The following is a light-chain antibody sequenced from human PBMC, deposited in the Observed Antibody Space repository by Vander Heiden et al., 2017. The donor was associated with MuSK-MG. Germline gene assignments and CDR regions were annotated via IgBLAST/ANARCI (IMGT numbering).Light chain of an antibody. Sequence: DVVVTQTPLSLSATPRQPAATSCKSSQSLLHRDGKTCLYWYLQKPGQPPQLLIYGVSSRFSGVPDRFSGSGSGTDFTLRISRVEAADVGVYYCRQSGQLPYTFGQGTKMEI. V-gene: IGKV2D-29*01. J-gene: IGKJ2*01. CDR3: RQSGQLPYT. CDR1: QSLLHRDGKTC. CDR2: GVS.